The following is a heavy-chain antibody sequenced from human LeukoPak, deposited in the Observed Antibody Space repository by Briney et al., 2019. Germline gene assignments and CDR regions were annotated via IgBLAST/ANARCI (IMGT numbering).Heavy chain of an antibody. D-gene: IGHD6-6*01. CDR2: IYPGDSDT. CDR1: GYSFTSHW. Sequence: GESLKISCKGSGYSFTSHWIGWVRQMPGKGLEWMGIIYPGDSDTRYSPSFQGQVTISADKSISTAYLQWSSLKASDTAMYYCARHTDFVNDEYSSSSVWFDPWGQGTLVTVSS. J-gene: IGHJ5*02. V-gene: IGHV5-51*01. CDR3: ARHTDFVNDEYSSSSVWFDP.